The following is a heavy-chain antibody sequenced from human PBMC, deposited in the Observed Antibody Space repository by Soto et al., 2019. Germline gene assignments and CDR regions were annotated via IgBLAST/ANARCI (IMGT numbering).Heavy chain of an antibody. CDR3: ARATGDSNYDYYYCGMDV. V-gene: IGHV3-33*01. CDR1: GFTFSSYG. CDR2: IWYDGSNK. Sequence: GGSLRLSCAASGFTFSSYGMHWVRQAPGKGLEWVAVIWYDGSNKYYADSVKGRFTISRDNSKNTLYLQMNSLRAEDTAVYYCARATGDSNYDYYYCGMDVWGQGTTVTVSS. D-gene: IGHD4-4*01. J-gene: IGHJ6*02.